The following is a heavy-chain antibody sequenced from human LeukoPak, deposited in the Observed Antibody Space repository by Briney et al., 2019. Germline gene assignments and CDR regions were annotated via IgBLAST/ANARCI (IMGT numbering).Heavy chain of an antibody. CDR1: GYTFTSYY. V-gene: IGHV1-46*01. CDR2: INPSGGST. J-gene: IGHJ6*02. CDR3: ARDWAYCSSTSCYRRYYYGMDV. Sequence: GASVTVSCKASGYTFTSYYMHWVRQAPGQGLEWMGIINPSGGSTSYAQKFQGRVTMTRDTSTSTVYMELSSLRSEDTAVYYCARDWAYCSSTSCYRRYYYGMDVWGQGTTVTVSS. D-gene: IGHD2-2*02.